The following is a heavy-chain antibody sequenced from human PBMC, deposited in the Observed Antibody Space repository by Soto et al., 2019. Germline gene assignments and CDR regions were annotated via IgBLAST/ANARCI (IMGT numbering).Heavy chain of an antibody. D-gene: IGHD5-12*01. J-gene: IGHJ4*02. CDR2: IYYSGST. CDR1: GGSIGSGGYY. CDR3: ARAKRDIVATIGGVAAVTGGGYYYFDY. V-gene: IGHV4-31*03. Sequence: QVQLQESGPGLVKPSQTLSLTCTVSGGSIGSGGYYWSWIRQHPGKGLEWIGYIYYSGSTYYNPSSSVRVSISVATARNQFALRLSSVPAAATAEYYCARAKRDIVATIGGVAAVTGGGYYYFDYWGQGTLVTVSS.